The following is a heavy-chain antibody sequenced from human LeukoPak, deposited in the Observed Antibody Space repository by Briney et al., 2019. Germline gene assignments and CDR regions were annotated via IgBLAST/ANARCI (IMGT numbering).Heavy chain of an antibody. D-gene: IGHD3-9*01. CDR3: ARGARYYDILTGFYY. J-gene: IGHJ4*02. V-gene: IGHV1-2*02. Sequence: GASVKVSCEASGYTFTGYYMHWVRQAPGQGLEWMGWINPNSGGTNYAQKFQGRVTMTRDTSISTAYMELSRLRSDDTAVYYCARGARYYDILTGFYYWGQGTLVTVSS. CDR2: INPNSGGT. CDR1: GYTFTGYY.